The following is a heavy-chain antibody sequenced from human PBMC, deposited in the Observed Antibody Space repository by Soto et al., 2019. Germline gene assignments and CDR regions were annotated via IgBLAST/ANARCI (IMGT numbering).Heavy chain of an antibody. CDR1: GFTFSSYA. CDR2: ISGSGGST. J-gene: IGHJ4*02. CDR3: AKDPPYSSSFGFDY. Sequence: GGSLRLSCAASGFTFSSYAMSWVRQAPGKGLEWVSAISGSGGSTYYADYVKGRFTISRDNSNNTLYLQMNSLRAEDTAVYFCAKDPPYSSSFGFDYWGQGTLVTVSS. V-gene: IGHV3-23*01. D-gene: IGHD6-13*01.